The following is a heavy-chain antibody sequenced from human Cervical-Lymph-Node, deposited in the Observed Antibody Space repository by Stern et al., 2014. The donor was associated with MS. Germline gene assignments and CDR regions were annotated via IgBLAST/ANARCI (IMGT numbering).Heavy chain of an antibody. CDR3: ARATSPMVRGVIYWFDP. J-gene: IGHJ5*02. CDR2: IIPIFGTA. Sequence: VQLVEYGAEVKKPGSSVKVSCKASGGTFSSYAISWVRQAPGQGLEWMGGIIPIFGTANYAQKFQGRVTITADESTSTAYMELSSLRSEDTAVYYCARATSPMVRGVIYWFDPWGQGTLVTVSS. CDR1: GGTFSSYA. D-gene: IGHD3-10*01. V-gene: IGHV1-69*01.